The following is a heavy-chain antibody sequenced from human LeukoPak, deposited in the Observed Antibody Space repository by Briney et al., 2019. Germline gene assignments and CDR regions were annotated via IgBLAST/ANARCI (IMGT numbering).Heavy chain of an antibody. CDR1: GFTFSSYG. CDR3: AKDRYSGYEDLDY. D-gene: IGHD5-12*01. V-gene: IGHV3-30*18. J-gene: IGHJ4*02. Sequence: GGSLRLSCAASGFTFSSYGMHWVRQAPGKGLEWVAVISYDGSNKYYADSVKGRFTISRDNSKNTLYLQMNSLRAEDTAVYYCAKDRYSGYEDLDYWGQGTLVTVSS. CDR2: ISYDGSNK.